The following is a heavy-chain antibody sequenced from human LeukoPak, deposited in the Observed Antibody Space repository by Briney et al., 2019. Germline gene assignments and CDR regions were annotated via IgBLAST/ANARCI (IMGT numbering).Heavy chain of an antibody. CDR1: GGSISSNYFSSNLFH. Sequence: SETLSLTCTVSGGSISSNYFSSNLFHWGWLRQPPGKGLEWIGSIYYSGTTYYNPSLKSRDTISVDTSKNQFSLKLTSVTAADTAVYYCARDCCGYRSWFDPWGQGTLVTVSS. D-gene: IGHD6-25*01. CDR3: ARDCCGYRSWFDP. CDR2: IYYSGTT. V-gene: IGHV4-39*07. J-gene: IGHJ5*02.